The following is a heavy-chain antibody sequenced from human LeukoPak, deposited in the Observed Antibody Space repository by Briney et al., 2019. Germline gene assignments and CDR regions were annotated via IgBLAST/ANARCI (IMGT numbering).Heavy chain of an antibody. CDR1: GFTFSSYA. J-gene: IGHJ4*02. CDR3: AKSGLNRFDY. D-gene: IGHD2-15*01. V-gene: IGHV3-23*01. CDR2: ISGSGGRGGNT. Sequence: PGGSLRLSCAASGFTFSSYAMSWVRQAPGKGLEWVSHISGSGGRGGNTYYADSVKGRFTISRDDSKNTLCLQMNSLRADDTAVYYCAKSGLNRFDYWGQGTLVTVSS.